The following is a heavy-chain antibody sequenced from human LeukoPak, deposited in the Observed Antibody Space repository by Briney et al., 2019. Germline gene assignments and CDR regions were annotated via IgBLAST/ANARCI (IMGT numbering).Heavy chain of an antibody. CDR1: GYTFTGYY. J-gene: IGHJ6*03. V-gene: IGHV1-46*01. D-gene: IGHD3-9*01. Sequence: ASVKVSCKASGYTFTGYYMHWVRQAPGQGLEWMGIINPSGGSTSYAQKFQGRVTMTRDMSTSTVYMELSSLRSEDTAVYYCARKNYDILTGIGFMDVWGKGTTVTVSS. CDR2: INPSGGST. CDR3: ARKNYDILTGIGFMDV.